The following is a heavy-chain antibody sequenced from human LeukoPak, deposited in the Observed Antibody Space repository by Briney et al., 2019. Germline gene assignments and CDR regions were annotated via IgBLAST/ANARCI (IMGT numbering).Heavy chain of an antibody. J-gene: IGHJ3*02. Sequence: ASVKVSCKASGYTFTSYGISWVRQAPGQGVEGMGWISAYNGNTNYAQKLEGRVTMTTDKSTSTAYIELKRLRSKDTAVYYCARAESITIFGVVIRTDAFDIWGQGTMVTVSS. CDR3: ARAESITIFGVVIRTDAFDI. CDR2: ISAYNGNT. CDR1: GYTFTSYG. V-gene: IGHV1-18*01. D-gene: IGHD3-3*01.